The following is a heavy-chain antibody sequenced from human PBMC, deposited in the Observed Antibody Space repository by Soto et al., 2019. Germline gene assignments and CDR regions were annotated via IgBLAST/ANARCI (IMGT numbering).Heavy chain of an antibody. Sequence: QVQLVQSGAEVKKPGSSVKVSCKASGDTFSNYTISWVRQVPGQGLVWMGRIIPILNIANYSQKFQGRVTITADQSTSTAYMELSSLRSEDTAVYSCARVSEMGTVTKGYYYYMDVWGKGTTVTVSS. CDR1: GDTFSNYT. V-gene: IGHV1-69*02. J-gene: IGHJ6*03. CDR3: ARVSEMGTVTKGYYYYMDV. D-gene: IGHD4-17*01. CDR2: IIPILNIA.